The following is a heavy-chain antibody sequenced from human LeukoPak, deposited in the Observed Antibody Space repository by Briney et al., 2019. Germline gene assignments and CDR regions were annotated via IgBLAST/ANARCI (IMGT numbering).Heavy chain of an antibody. V-gene: IGHV3-74*01. CDR3: ARPPENTYTYTLDY. D-gene: IGHD3-16*01. J-gene: IGHJ4*02. CDR1: GFTFSRYW. Sequence: GGSLRLSCAASGFTFSRYWRHWVRQAPGKGLVWVSRISTGGSTTDYADSVKGRFTISRDNAKDTLYLQMNSLRAEDTAVYFCARPPENTYTYTLDYWSQGTLVTVSS. CDR2: ISTGGSTT.